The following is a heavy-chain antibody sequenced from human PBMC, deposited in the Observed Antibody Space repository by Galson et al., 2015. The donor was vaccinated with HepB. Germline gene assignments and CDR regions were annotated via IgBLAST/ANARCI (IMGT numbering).Heavy chain of an antibody. D-gene: IGHD1-26*01. CDR1: GFTFSSYG. J-gene: IGHJ4*02. CDR2: ISSSRSYI. CDR3: ARAAVSANADY. V-gene: IGHV3-21*01. Sequence: SLRLSCAASGFTFSSYGMNWVRQAPGKGLEWVSSISSSRSYIYYADSVKGRFTISRDNAKNSLYLHMNSLRAEDTAVYYCARAAVSANADYWGQGTLGTVS.